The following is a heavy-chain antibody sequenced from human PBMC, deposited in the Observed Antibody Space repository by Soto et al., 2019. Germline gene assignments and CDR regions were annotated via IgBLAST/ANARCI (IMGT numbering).Heavy chain of an antibody. J-gene: IGHJ4*02. D-gene: IGHD5-12*01. Sequence: GASVKVSCKASGYTFTSYGISWVRQAPGQGLEWMGWISAYNGNTNYAQKLQGRVTMTTDTSTSTAYMELRSLRSDDTAVYYCARDHGVEMATIFHFLPGYWGQGTLVTVSS. CDR1: GYTFTSYG. V-gene: IGHV1-18*04. CDR2: ISAYNGNT. CDR3: ARDHGVEMATIFHFLPGY.